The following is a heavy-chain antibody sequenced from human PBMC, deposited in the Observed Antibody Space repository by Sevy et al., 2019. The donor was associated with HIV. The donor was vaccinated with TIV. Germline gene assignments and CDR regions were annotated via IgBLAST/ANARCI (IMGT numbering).Heavy chain of an antibody. CDR1: GFTASSNY. CDR3: ATGRYSSSWYLDY. CDR2: IYSGGST. V-gene: IGHV3-53*01. J-gene: IGHJ4*02. Sequence: GSLRLSCAASGFTASSNYMSWVRQAPGKGLEWVSVIYSGGSTYYADSVKGRFTISRDNSKNTLYLQMNSLRAEDTAVYYCATGRYSSSWYLDYWGQGTLVTVSS. D-gene: IGHD6-13*01.